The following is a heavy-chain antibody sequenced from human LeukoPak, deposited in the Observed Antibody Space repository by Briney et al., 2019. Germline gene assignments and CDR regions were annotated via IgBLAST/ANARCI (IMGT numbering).Heavy chain of an antibody. CDR3: ARGGGITIFGVVTYYFDY. D-gene: IGHD3-3*01. Sequence: GASVKVSCKASGGTFSSYAISWVRQAPGQGLEWMGGIIPIFGTANYAQKFQGRVTITTDESTSTAYMELSSLRSEDTAVYYCARGGGITIFGVVTYYFDYWGQGTLVTVSS. V-gene: IGHV1-69*05. CDR2: IIPIFGTA. CDR1: GGTFSSYA. J-gene: IGHJ4*02.